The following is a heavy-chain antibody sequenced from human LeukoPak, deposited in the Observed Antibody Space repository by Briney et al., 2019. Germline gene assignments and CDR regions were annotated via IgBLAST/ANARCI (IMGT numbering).Heavy chain of an antibody. Sequence: GGSLRLSCAASGFTFSSYGLHWVRQAPGKGLEWVAVISFDGSDKYYADSVKGRFTISRDNSKNTLYLQMNSLRAEDTAVYYCARANPHVDTAMVTNYWGQGTLVTVSS. D-gene: IGHD5-18*01. V-gene: IGHV3-30*03. CDR1: GFTFSSYG. J-gene: IGHJ4*02. CDR3: ARANPHVDTAMVTNY. CDR2: ISFDGSDK.